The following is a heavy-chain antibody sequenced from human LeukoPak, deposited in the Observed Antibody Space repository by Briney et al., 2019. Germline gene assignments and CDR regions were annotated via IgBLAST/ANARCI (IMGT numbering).Heavy chain of an antibody. CDR2: INHSGST. D-gene: IGHD1-7*01. CDR1: GGSFSGYY. J-gene: IGHJ4*02. CDR3: SRDPPAGTSPY. Sequence: SETLSLTCAVYGGSFSGYYWSWIRQPPGKGLEWIGEINHSGSTNYNPSLQSRVTISVDTSKNQFSLKLSSVTAADTAVYYCSRDPPAGTSPYWGQGTLVTVSS. V-gene: IGHV4-34*01.